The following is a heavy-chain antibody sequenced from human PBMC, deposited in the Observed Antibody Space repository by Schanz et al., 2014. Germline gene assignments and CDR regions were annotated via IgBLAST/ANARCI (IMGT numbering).Heavy chain of an antibody. Sequence: QVQLVQSGAEVKKPGASVKLSCKASNYIFTKYYIHCVRQAPGQGLEWMGLINPYDDTIDYAKKFQGRLTMTRDTSTTTVYMELSSLRSDDTATYYCVTEKRMESGTWAKAFDIWGQGTWVTVSS. CDR1: NYIFTKYY. J-gene: IGHJ3*02. CDR2: INPYDDTI. V-gene: IGHV1-46*01. CDR3: VTEKRMESGTWAKAFDI. D-gene: IGHD3-3*01.